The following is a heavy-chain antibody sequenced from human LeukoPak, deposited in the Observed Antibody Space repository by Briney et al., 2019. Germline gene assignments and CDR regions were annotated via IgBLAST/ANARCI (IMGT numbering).Heavy chain of an antibody. Sequence: PGGSLRLSCAASGFTLSSYAMSWVRQAPGEGLEWVSSISASGGSTNYADSVKGRFTISRANSKNTVYLQMNSLRAEDTAVYYCAKVMKGSERLTMVRGVIIKTAGLYYMDVWGKGTTVTVSS. CDR1: GFTLSSYA. CDR3: AKVMKGSERLTMVRGVIIKTAGLYYMDV. CDR2: ISASGGST. J-gene: IGHJ6*03. V-gene: IGHV3-23*01. D-gene: IGHD3-10*01.